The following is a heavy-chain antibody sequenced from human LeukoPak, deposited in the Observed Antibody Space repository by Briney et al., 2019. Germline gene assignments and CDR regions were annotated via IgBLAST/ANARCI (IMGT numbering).Heavy chain of an antibody. J-gene: IGHJ6*02. V-gene: IGHV4-59*08. Sequence: SETLSLTCNVSGDSISCYYWGWIRQPPGKGLEWIGYIYYSGSTYTNYNPSLKSRVNISVDASKNLFSLNLSSVTGADTAMYYCARLTIVVPSFGVDVWGQGTTVTVSS. D-gene: IGHD4-11*01. CDR1: GDSISCYY. CDR2: IYYSGSTYT. CDR3: ARLTIVVPSFGVDV.